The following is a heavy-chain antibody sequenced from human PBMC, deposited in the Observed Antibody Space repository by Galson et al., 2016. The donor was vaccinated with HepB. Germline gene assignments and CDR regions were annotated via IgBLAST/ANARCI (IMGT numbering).Heavy chain of an antibody. CDR1: GFSLSTTGMR. CDR3: ARTTGSYYGSNYHFDY. V-gene: IGHV2-70*04. D-gene: IGHD4/OR15-4a*01. CDR2: IDWDDDK. Sequence: PALVKPTQTLTLTCTFSGFSLSTTGMRVAWIRQPPGKALEWLARIDWDDDKFYSTSLKTRLTISKDTSKNQVILTMTNMGPVDTATYYCARTTGSYYGSNYHFDYWGQGTLVTVSS. J-gene: IGHJ4*02.